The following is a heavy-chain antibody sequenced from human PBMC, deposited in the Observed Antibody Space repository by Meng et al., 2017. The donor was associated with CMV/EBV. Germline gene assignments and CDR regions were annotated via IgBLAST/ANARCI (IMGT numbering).Heavy chain of an antibody. J-gene: IGHJ4*02. CDR2: ISGSGGST. CDR3: AKDGPVEMATIEYYFDY. Sequence: FTFSSYAMSGVRQAPGKGLEWVSAISGSGGSTYYADSVKGRFTISRDNSKNTLYLQMNSLRAEDTAVYYCAKDGPVEMATIEYYFDYWGQGTLVTVSS. CDR1: FTFSSYA. V-gene: IGHV3-23*01. D-gene: IGHD5-24*01.